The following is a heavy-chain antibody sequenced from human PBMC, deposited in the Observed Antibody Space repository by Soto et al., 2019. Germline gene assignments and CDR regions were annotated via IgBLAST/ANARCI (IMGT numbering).Heavy chain of an antibody. CDR3: AREPYYDFWSAPGYYYGMDV. V-gene: IGHV4-59*01. CDR1: GGSISSYY. D-gene: IGHD3-3*01. J-gene: IGHJ6*02. Sequence: SETLSLTCTVSGGSISSYYWSWIRQPPGKGLEWIGYIYYSGSTNYNPSLKSRVTISVDTSKNQFSLKLSSVTAADTAVYYCAREPYYDFWSAPGYYYGMDVWGQGTTVTVSS. CDR2: IYYSGST.